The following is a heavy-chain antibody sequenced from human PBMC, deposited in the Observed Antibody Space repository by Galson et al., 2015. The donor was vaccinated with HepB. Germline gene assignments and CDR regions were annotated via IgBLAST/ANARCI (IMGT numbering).Heavy chain of an antibody. V-gene: IGHV4-39*01. CDR3: VRALGGSYFYGMDV. Sequence: ETLSLTCSVSGASISSRTYYWVWIRQPPGKGLEWIGNAHSSGVTYYNPSLKSRVTISGDTAKNQFSLRVSSVTAADTAVYYCVRALGGSYFYGMDVWGQGTTVTVSS. D-gene: IGHD3-16*02. J-gene: IGHJ6*02. CDR2: AHSSGVT. CDR1: GASISSRTYY.